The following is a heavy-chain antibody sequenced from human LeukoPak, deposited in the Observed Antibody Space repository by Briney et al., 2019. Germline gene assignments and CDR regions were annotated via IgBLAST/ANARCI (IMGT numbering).Heavy chain of an antibody. J-gene: IGHJ1*01. D-gene: IGHD6-13*01. V-gene: IGHV3-23*01. CDR3: AKKVSQQLAPFQH. CDR1: GFTFSTYA. Sequence: GGSLRLSCAASGFTFSTYAMSWVRQAPGKGLEWVSIISDNGVSTYYADSVKGRFTISRDNSKNTLYLQMNSLRDEDTAVYYCAKKVSQQLAPFQHWGQGTLVTVSS. CDR2: ISDNGVST.